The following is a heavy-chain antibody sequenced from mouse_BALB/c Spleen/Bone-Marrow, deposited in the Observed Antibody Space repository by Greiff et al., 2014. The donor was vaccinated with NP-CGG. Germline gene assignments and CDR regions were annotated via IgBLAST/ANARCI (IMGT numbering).Heavy chain of an antibody. CDR2: IDPETGGT. D-gene: IGHD2-4*01. Sequence: VQLVESGAELVRPGASVTLSCKASGYTFTDYEMHWVKQTPVHGLEWIGAIDPETGGTADNQKFRGKATLTADKSSSTAYMELRSLTSEDSAVYYCTSRTPYYDSRYYYTMDYWGQGTSVTVSS. CDR3: TSRTPYYDSRYYYTMDY. J-gene: IGHJ4*01. CDR1: GYTFTDYE. V-gene: IGHV1-15*01.